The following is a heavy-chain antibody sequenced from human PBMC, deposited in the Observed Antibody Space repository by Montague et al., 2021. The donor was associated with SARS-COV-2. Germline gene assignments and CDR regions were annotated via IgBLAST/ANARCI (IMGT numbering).Heavy chain of an antibody. V-gene: IGHV4-59*01. J-gene: IGHJ4*02. Sequence: SETLSLTCTVSGGSISRYYWNWIRQPPGKGLEWISYIYYSGSTNYNPSLKRRVTITVDTSTNQFTLKLSSVTAADTAVYYCARSRENYNILTGYPYYFDYWGQGTLGTVSS. CDR2: IYYSGST. D-gene: IGHD3-9*01. CDR3: ARSRENYNILTGYPYYFDY. CDR1: GGSISRYY.